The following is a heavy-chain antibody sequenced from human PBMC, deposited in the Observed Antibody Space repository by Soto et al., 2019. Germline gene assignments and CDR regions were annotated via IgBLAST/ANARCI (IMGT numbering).Heavy chain of an antibody. CDR2: IIPIFGTA. CDR1: GGTFSSYA. Sequence: QVQLVQSGAEVKKPGSSAKVSCKASGGTFSSYAISWVRQAPGQGLEWMGGIIPIFGTANYAQNFQGRVTITADESTVTAYMELSSLRCEDTAVYYCAREAQTAEYFQHWGQGTLVTVSS. V-gene: IGHV1-69*01. CDR3: AREAQTAEYFQH. J-gene: IGHJ1*01.